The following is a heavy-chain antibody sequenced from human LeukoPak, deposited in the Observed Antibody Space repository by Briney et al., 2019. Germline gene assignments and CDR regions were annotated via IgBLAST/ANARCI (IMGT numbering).Heavy chain of an antibody. Sequence: NPSETLSLTCAVYGGSFCGYYWSWIRQPPGKELEWIGEINHSGSTNYNPSLKSRVTISVDTSKNQFSLKLRSVTAADTAVYYCELADWKGYYGMDVWGQGTTVTVSS. CDR1: GGSFCGYY. D-gene: IGHD1-1*01. CDR3: ELADWKGYYGMDV. V-gene: IGHV4-34*01. CDR2: INHSGST. J-gene: IGHJ6*02.